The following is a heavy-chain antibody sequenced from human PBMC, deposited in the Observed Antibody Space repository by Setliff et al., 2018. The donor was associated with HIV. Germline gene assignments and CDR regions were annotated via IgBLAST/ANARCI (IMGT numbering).Heavy chain of an antibody. Sequence: SETLSLTCDVSGLSISSGYYWGWIRQPPGKGLEWIANIYHSGSTHYNPSVKSRVTISVDTSKNQISLRLTSVTAADTALYYCARTRGTTENVFDIWGQGTMVT. CDR2: IYHSGST. J-gene: IGHJ3*02. D-gene: IGHD4-17*01. CDR3: ARTRGTTENVFDI. V-gene: IGHV4-38-2*01. CDR1: GLSISSGYY.